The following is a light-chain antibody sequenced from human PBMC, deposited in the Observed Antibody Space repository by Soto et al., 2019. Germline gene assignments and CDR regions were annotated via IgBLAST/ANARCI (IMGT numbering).Light chain of an antibody. CDR3: SSYSSSITLFV. CDR2: EVS. Sequence: QSVLTQPASVSGSPGQSITISCTGTSSDVGAYKYVSWYQQHPGKAPKVMIYEVSNRPSGVSNRFSGSKSGNTASLTISGLQAEDEADYFCSSYSSSITLFVFGTGTKVTVL. V-gene: IGLV2-14*01. J-gene: IGLJ1*01. CDR1: SSDVGAYKY.